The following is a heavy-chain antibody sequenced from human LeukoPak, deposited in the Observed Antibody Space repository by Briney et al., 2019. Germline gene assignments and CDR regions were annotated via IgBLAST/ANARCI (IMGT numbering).Heavy chain of an antibody. Sequence: GGSLRLSCAAAGFTFSSYAVSWVRQAPGKGLEWVSAISGSGGRTYYADSVKGWFTISRDNSKNTLYLQMNSLRTEDTAVYYYTTQTSNERDFDYWGLGTLVTVSS. J-gene: IGHJ4*02. CDR1: GFTFSSYA. V-gene: IGHV3-23*01. CDR2: ISGSGGRT. CDR3: TTQTSNERDFDY.